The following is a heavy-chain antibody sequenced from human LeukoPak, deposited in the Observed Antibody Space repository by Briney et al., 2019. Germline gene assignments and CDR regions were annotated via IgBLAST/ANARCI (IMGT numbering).Heavy chain of an antibody. J-gene: IGHJ3*02. D-gene: IGHD2-21*01. CDR3: AREKIDGAFDI. Sequence: ASVKVSCKASGYTFTSYGISWVRQAPGQGLEWMGIINPSGGSTSYAQKFQGRVTMTRDTSTSTVYMELSSLRSEDTAEYYCAREKIDGAFDIWGQGTMVTVSS. CDR1: GYTFTSYG. CDR2: INPSGGST. V-gene: IGHV1-46*01.